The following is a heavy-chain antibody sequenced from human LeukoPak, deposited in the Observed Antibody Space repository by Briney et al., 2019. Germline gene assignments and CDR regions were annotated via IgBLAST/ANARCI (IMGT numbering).Heavy chain of an antibody. V-gene: IGHV3-23*01. CDR2: ISGSGGST. D-gene: IGHD4-23*01. CDR3: VRDGETTVVTPRYFDY. Sequence: GGSLRLSCAASGFTFSSYAMSWVRQAPGKGLEWVSAISGSGGSTYYADSVKGRFTISRDNSKNTLYLQMNSLRAEDTAVYYCVRDGETTVVTPRYFDYWGQGTLVTVSS. J-gene: IGHJ4*02. CDR1: GFTFSSYA.